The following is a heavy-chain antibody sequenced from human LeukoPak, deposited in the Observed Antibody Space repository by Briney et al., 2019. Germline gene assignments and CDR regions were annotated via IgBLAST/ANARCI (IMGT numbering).Heavy chain of an antibody. V-gene: IGHV4-59*02. CDR3: ARGFYGPFDR. CDR2: VDYNGST. D-gene: IGHD2/OR15-2a*01. Sequence: PSETLSLTCTVSGASVSSSHWNWIRQSPGKGLEWIANVDYNGSTKYNPSLRGRGTMSLDTSKNQFYLKLESVTAADTARYYCARGFYGPFDRWGQGILVTVSS. CDR1: GASVSSSH. J-gene: IGHJ5*02.